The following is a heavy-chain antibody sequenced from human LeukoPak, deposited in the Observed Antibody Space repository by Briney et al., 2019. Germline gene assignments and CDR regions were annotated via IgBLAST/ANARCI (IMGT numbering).Heavy chain of an antibody. Sequence: PSETLSLTCTVSGGSISSYYWSWTRQPPGKGLEWIGYIYYSGSTNYNPSLKSRVTISVDTSKNQFSLKLSSVTAADTAVYYCARGLWIRRGDYYGMDVWGQGTTVTVSS. CDR1: GGSISSYY. CDR2: IYYSGST. D-gene: IGHD3-10*01. CDR3: ARGLWIRRGDYYGMDV. V-gene: IGHV4-59*01. J-gene: IGHJ6*02.